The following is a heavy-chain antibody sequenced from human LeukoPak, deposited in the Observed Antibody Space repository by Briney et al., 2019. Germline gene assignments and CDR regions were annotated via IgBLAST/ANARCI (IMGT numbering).Heavy chain of an antibody. Sequence: ASAKVSCTASGYTFTSYGISWVRQAPGQGLEWMGWISAYNGNTNYAQKLQGRVTMTTDTSTSTAYMELRSLRSDDTAVYYCARVGYYYGSSEAFDIWGQGTMVTVSS. CDR3: ARVGYYYGSSEAFDI. CDR1: GYTFTSYG. V-gene: IGHV1-18*01. D-gene: IGHD3-22*01. J-gene: IGHJ3*02. CDR2: ISAYNGNT.